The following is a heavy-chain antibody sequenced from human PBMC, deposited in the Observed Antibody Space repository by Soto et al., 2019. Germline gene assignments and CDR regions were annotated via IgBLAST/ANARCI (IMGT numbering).Heavy chain of an antibody. V-gene: IGHV1-3*01. CDR2: INAGNGNT. CDR3: AREGHSDCSGGSCYSVHYYYYYMDV. Sequence: ASVKVSCKASGYTFTSYAMHWVRQAPGQRLEWMGWINAGNGNTKYSQKFQGRVTITRDTSASTAYMELSSLRSEDTAVYYCAREGHSDCSGGSCYSVHYYYYYMDVWGKGTTVTVSS. J-gene: IGHJ6*03. D-gene: IGHD2-15*01. CDR1: GYTFTSYA.